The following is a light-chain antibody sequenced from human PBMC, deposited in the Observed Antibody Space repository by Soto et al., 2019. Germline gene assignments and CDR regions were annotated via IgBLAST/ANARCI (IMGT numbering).Light chain of an antibody. J-gene: IGKJ1*01. Sequence: DFQMTQSPSSVSASVGDRVTITCRACQGISTYLGWYQQKPGKAPKSLIYSASSLQSGVTSKFSGVGSGTEFTLTITDMQPDDFATYYCQQYYRYPWTFGQGTKVEI. CDR3: QQYYRYPWT. V-gene: IGKV1-16*02. CDR2: SAS. CDR1: QGISTY.